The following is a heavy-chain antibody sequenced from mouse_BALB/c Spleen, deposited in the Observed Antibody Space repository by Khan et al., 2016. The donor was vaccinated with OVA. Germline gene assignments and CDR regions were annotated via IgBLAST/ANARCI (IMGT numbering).Heavy chain of an antibody. CDR1: GFSLTGYG. CDR3: AREIYYDYAYYYAMDY. D-gene: IGHD2-4*01. CDR2: IWGDGST. J-gene: IGHJ4*01. Sequence: VKLLESGPGLVAPSQSLSITCTASGFSLTGYGVNWVRQPPGKGLEWLGMIWGDGSTDYNSALKSRLSISKDNSKSQVFLKMNSLHTDDTARYYCAREIYYDYAYYYAMDYWGQGTSVTVSP. V-gene: IGHV2-6-7*01.